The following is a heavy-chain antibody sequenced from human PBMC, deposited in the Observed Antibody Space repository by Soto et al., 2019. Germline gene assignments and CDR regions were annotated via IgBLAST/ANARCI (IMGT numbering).Heavy chain of an antibody. J-gene: IGHJ6*02. D-gene: IGHD1-26*01. CDR1: GTSISSSYW. V-gene: IGHV4-4*02. CDR2: INHSGST. CDR3: ARGNREGMDV. Sequence: PSETLSLTCVVSGTSISSSYWWTWVRQAPGKGLEWIGEINHSGSTNYNPSLKSRVTISVDTSKNQFSLKLSSVTAADTAVYYCARGNREGMDVWGQGTTVT.